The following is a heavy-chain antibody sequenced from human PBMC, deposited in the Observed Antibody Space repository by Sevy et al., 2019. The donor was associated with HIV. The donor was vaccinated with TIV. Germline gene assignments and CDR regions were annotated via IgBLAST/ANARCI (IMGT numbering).Heavy chain of an antibody. J-gene: IGHJ4*02. CDR2: INQDGSKK. D-gene: IGHD3-10*01. V-gene: IGHV3-7*01. CDR1: GFTFSTYW. Sequence: GGSLRLSCAASGFTFSTYWMTWVRQAPGKGLEWVANINQDGSKKNYVDSMKGRFTISRDKAKNTLYVQMNSLRAEDTAEYYCARVGIFEGSESHFRFIDYWGQGILVTVSS. CDR3: ARVGIFEGSESHFRFIDY.